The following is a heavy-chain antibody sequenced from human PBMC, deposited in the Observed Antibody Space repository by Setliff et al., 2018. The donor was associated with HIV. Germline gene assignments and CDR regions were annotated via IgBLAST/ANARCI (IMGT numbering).Heavy chain of an antibody. CDR1: GDSISSHDW. CDR3: ARGEPPASRSGLLY. Sequence: SETLSLTCAVSGDSISSHDWWSWVRQPPGKGLEWIGEIHHSGSTNYNPSLQSRPTLSIDTSKNQFSLKLISVTAADTAVYYCARGEPPASRSGLLYWGQGMLVTVSS. D-gene: IGHD3-22*01. J-gene: IGHJ4*02. CDR2: IHHSGST. V-gene: IGHV4-4*02.